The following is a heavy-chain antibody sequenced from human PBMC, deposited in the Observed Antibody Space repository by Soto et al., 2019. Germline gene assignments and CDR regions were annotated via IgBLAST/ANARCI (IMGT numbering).Heavy chain of an antibody. CDR3: ARDGAHCGGNCYSLWYFDL. CDR1: GLTFSNYW. J-gene: IGHJ2*01. Sequence: EVQLVESGGGLVQPGGSLRLSCEASGLTFSNYWMHWVRQAPGKGLVWVSRIHRDGTSTSYADSVKGRFTISRDNAKNTLYLQTHSLRAEDTAVYCCARDGAHCGGNCYSLWYFDLWGRGTRVTVSS. D-gene: IGHD2-21*02. CDR2: IHRDGTST. V-gene: IGHV3-74*01.